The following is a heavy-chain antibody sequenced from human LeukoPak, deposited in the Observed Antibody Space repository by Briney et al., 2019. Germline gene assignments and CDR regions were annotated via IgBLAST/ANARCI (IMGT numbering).Heavy chain of an antibody. Sequence: GASVKVSCKASGYTFTRYYIHWVRQAPGQGLEGMGIINPSGGPANYAQKNQGRVTMTRDTSTSTVYMELNSLKSEDTAVYYCARGPPTTMTNRYFGLFDPWGQGTSVTVSS. CDR3: ARGPPTTMTNRYFGLFDP. V-gene: IGHV1-46*01. CDR1: GYTFTRYY. D-gene: IGHD4-17*01. CDR2: INPSGGPA. J-gene: IGHJ5*02.